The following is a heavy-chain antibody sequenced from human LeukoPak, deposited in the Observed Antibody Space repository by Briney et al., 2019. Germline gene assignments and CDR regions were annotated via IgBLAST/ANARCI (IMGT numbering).Heavy chain of an antibody. V-gene: IGHV1-69*13. D-gene: IGHD2-2*01. J-gene: IGHJ3*02. Sequence: SVKVSCKASGGTFSSYAISWVRQAPGQGLEWMGGIIPIFGTANYAQKFQGRVTITADESTSTAYMELSSLRSEDTAVYYCARDGLPAAKYGRAFDIWGQGTMVTVSS. CDR1: GGTFSSYA. CDR2: IIPIFGTA. CDR3: ARDGLPAAKYGRAFDI.